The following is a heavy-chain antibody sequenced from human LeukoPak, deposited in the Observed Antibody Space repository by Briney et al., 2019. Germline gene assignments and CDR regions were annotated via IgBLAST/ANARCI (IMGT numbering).Heavy chain of an antibody. CDR1: GSTFSDYY. V-gene: IGHV3-11*06. CDR2: ISSSSSYT. CDR3: ARKARGVFTPMDY. D-gene: IGHD3-10*01. Sequence: PGGSLRLSCAASGSTFSDYYMSWIRQAPGKGLEWVSYISSSSSYTNYADSVKGRFTISRDNAKNSLYLQMNSLRAEDTAVYYCARKARGVFTPMDYWGQGTLVTVSS. J-gene: IGHJ4*02.